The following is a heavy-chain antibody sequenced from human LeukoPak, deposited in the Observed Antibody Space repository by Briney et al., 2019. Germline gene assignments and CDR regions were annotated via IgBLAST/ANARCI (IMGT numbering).Heavy chain of an antibody. Sequence: GGSLRLSCAASGFTFSSYAMHWVRQAPGKGLEWVAVISYDGSNKYYADSVKGRFTISRDNSKNTLYLQMNSLRAEDTAVYYCARDQLRDYVWGSYQKYWGQGTLVTVSS. V-gene: IGHV3-30-3*01. CDR2: ISYDGSNK. CDR3: ARDQLRDYVWGSYQKY. J-gene: IGHJ4*02. D-gene: IGHD3-16*02. CDR1: GFTFSSYA.